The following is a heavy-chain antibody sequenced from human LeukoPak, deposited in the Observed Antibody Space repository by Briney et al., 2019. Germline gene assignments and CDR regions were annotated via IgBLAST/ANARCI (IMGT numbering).Heavy chain of an antibody. Sequence: GESLKISCKGSGYSFTTYWIAWVRQVPGKGLEWMGIIHPRDSDIRYNPPFQGQVTISADKSISTAYLQWNSLKASDTAIYYCARGRGYCSGGSCFNRNWFDPWGQGTLVTVSS. CDR2: IHPRDSDI. CDR3: ARGRGYCSGGSCFNRNWFDP. CDR1: GYSFTTYW. V-gene: IGHV5-51*01. D-gene: IGHD2-15*01. J-gene: IGHJ5*02.